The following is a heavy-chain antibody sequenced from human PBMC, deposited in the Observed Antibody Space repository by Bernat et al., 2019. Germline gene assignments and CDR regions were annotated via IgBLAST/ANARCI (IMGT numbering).Heavy chain of an antibody. CDR3: ASVIDDY. CDR2: IWYDGSER. D-gene: IGHD2-21*01. Sequence: QVQLVQSGGGVVQPGWSLRLSCAASGFTFRSHGMHWVRQAPGKGLEWVAVIWYDGSERYYADSVKGRFTISRDNSKNTLYLQMNSLRAEDTAVYYCASVIDDYWGQGTLVTVSS. V-gene: IGHV3-33*01. J-gene: IGHJ4*02. CDR1: GFTFRSHG.